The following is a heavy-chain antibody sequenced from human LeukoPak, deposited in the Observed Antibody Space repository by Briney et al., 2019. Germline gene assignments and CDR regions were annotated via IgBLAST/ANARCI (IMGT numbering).Heavy chain of an antibody. V-gene: IGHV1-2*02. D-gene: IGHD3-22*01. Sequence: ATVKVSCKASGYTFTGYYMHWVRQAPGQGLEWMGWINPNSGGTNYAQKFQGRVTTTRDTSISTAYMELSRLRSDDTAVYYCARENYYDSSGYWFDPWGQGTLVTVPS. CDR2: INPNSGGT. CDR1: GYTFTGYY. CDR3: ARENYYDSSGYWFDP. J-gene: IGHJ5*02.